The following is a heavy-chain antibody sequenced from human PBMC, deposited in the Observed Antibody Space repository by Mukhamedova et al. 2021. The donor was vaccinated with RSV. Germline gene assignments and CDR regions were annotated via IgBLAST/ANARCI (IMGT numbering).Heavy chain of an antibody. CDR2: IYYSGST. CDR3: ASGILLWFGDPGGGFDY. V-gene: IGHV4-39*01. J-gene: IGHJ4*02. Sequence: IGSIYYSGSTYYNPSLKSRVTISVDTSKNQFSLKLSSVTAADTAVYYCASGILLWFGDPGGGFDYWGQGTLVTASS. D-gene: IGHD3-10*01.